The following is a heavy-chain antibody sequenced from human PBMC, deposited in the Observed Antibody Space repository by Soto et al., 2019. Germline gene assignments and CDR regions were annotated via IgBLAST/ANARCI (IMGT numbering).Heavy chain of an antibody. J-gene: IGHJ4*02. CDR2: VSKSDYT. V-gene: IGHV3-21*01. D-gene: IGHD2-2*01. Sequence: GGSLRLSCVVSGFTFNNYGINWVRQAPGKGLEWVSTVSKSDYTYYSDSVKGRFTISRDNAKNSVSLQMNTLRAEDTAVYYCAREDSIIIPAVSDFWGQGTLVTVS. CDR1: GFTFNNYG. CDR3: AREDSIIIPAVSDF.